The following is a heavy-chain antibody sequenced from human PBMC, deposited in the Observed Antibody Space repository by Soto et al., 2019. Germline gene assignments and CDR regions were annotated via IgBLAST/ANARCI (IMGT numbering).Heavy chain of an antibody. V-gene: IGHV4-59*01. CDR1: GGSISSYY. J-gene: IGHJ6*03. Sequence: PSETLSLTCTVSGGSISSYYWSWIRQPPGKGLEWIGYIYYSGSTNYNPSLKSRVTISVDTSKNQFSLKLSSVTAADTAVYYCARDRGYGEPILYNWNYYYYFYMDVWGKGTTVTVSS. CDR3: ARDRGYGEPILYNWNYYYYFYMDV. CDR2: IYYSGST. D-gene: IGHD1-20*01.